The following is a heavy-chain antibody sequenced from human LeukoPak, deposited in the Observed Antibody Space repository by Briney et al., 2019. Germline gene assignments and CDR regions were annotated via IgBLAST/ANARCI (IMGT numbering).Heavy chain of an antibody. CDR3: ARGFSGGGGNWFDP. V-gene: IGHV3-21*01. CDR2: ISSSSSYI. CDR1: GFAFNTYR. Sequence: GGSLRLSCAASGFAFNTYRMNWVRQTPGKGLEWVSSISSSSSYIYHADSVKGRFTISRDNAKNSLYLQMNSLRVEDTAVYYCARGFSGGGGNWFDPWGQGTLVTVSS. J-gene: IGHJ5*02. D-gene: IGHD1-26*01.